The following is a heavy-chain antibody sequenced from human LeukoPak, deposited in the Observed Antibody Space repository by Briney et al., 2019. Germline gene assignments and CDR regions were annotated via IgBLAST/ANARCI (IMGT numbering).Heavy chain of an antibody. Sequence: GGSLRLSSAASGFTFSNYAMRWVRQAPGKGLEWVSGIRGGGGKTYFADSVKGRFTISRDSSKNTLYLQMNSLRGEDTAVYYGAILQYNDSLTGVIIDCWGQESLVTVSS. D-gene: IGHD3-9*01. CDR3: AILQYNDSLTGVIIDC. V-gene: IGHV3-23*01. J-gene: IGHJ4*02. CDR1: GFTFSNYA. CDR2: IRGGGGKT.